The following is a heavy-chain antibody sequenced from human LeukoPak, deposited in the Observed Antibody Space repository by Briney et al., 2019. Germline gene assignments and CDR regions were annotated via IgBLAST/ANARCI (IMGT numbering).Heavy chain of an antibody. Sequence: GGSLRLPCAASGFTFSSYSMNWVRQAPGKGLEWVSYISSSGSTIYYADSVKGRFTISRDNAKNSLYLQMSSLRAEDTAVYYCAELGITMIGGVWGKGTTVTISS. CDR2: ISSSGSTI. D-gene: IGHD3-10*02. J-gene: IGHJ6*04. V-gene: IGHV3-48*04. CDR3: AELGITMIGGV. CDR1: GFTFSSYS.